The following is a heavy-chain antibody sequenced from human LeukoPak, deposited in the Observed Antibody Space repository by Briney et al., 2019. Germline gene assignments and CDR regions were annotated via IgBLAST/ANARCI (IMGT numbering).Heavy chain of an antibody. D-gene: IGHD3-3*01. CDR3: ARELAPKYYDFWSGYYSGPRDGFDY. CDR1: GGSISSSNW. Sequence: SETLSLTCAVSGGSISSSNWWSWVRQPPGKGLEWIGEINHSGSTNYNPSLKSRVTISVDTSKNQFSLKLSSVTAADTAVYYCARELAPKYYDFWSGYYSGPRDGFDYWGQGTLVTVSS. CDR2: INHSGST. J-gene: IGHJ4*02. V-gene: IGHV4-4*02.